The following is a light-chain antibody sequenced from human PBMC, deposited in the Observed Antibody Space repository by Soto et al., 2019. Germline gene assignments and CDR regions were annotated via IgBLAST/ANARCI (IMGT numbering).Light chain of an antibody. Sequence: QMTQSPSTVSASVGDRVTITCRASHNIERWMAWYQQKPGKAPKLLIYAASSLQSGVPSRFSGSGSGTDFTLTISSLQPEDFATYYCLQDYNYPWTFGQGTKVDI. J-gene: IGKJ1*01. CDR3: LQDYNYPWT. V-gene: IGKV1-6*01. CDR1: HNIERW. CDR2: AAS.